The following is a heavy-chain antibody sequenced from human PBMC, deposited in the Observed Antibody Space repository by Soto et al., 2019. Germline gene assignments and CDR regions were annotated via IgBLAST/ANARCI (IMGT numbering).Heavy chain of an antibody. V-gene: IGHV4-39*01. J-gene: IGHJ4*02. Sequence: SSETLSLTCTVSGGSISSSSYYWGWIRQPPGKGLEWIGSIYYSGSTYYNPSLKSRVTISVDTSKNQFSLKLSSVTAADTAVYYCARGTRVVITSDYWGQGTLVTVSS. CDR1: GGSISSSSYY. D-gene: IGHD3-22*01. CDR3: ARGTRVVITSDY. CDR2: IYYSGST.